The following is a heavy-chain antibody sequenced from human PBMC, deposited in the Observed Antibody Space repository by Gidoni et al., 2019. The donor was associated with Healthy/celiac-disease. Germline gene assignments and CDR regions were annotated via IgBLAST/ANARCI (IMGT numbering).Heavy chain of an antibody. CDR2: INHSGST. V-gene: IGHV4-34*01. CDR1: GGSFSGYY. J-gene: IGHJ5*02. Sequence: QVQLQQWGAGLLKPSETLSLTCAVYGGSFSGYYWSWIRQPPGKGLEWIGEINHSGSTNYNPSLKSRVTISVDTSKNQFSLKLSSVTAADTAVYYCARGGRARDGPHGNWFDPWGQGTLVTVSS. D-gene: IGHD3-10*01. CDR3: ARGGRARDGPHGNWFDP.